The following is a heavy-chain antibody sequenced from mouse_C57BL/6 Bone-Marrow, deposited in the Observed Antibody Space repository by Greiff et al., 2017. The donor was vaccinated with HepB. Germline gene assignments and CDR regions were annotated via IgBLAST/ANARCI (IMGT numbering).Heavy chain of an antibody. CDR3: ARDYVEYYFDY. V-gene: IGHV1-64*01. CDR1: GYTFTSYW. CDR2: IHPNSGST. Sequence: VQLKQPGAELVKPGASVKLSCKASGYTFTSYWMHWVKQRPGQGLEWIGMIHPNSGSTNYNEKFKSKATLTVDKSSSTAYMQLSSLTSEDSAVYYCARDYVEYYFDYWGQGTTLTVSS. D-gene: IGHD1-1*01. J-gene: IGHJ2*01.